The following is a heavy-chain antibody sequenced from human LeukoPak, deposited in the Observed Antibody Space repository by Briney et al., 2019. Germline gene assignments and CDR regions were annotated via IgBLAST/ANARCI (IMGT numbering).Heavy chain of an antibody. D-gene: IGHD2-2*01. J-gene: IGHJ3*02. CDR1: GGSISSYY. CDR3: ARVVCSSSSCEKRGAFDT. CDR2: IYYSGNT. Sequence: SETLSLTCTVSGGSISSYYWSWIRQPPGKGLDWIGYIYYSGNTNYNPSLKSRVTISVDTSKNQFSLKLNSVTAADTAVYYCARVVCSSSSCEKRGAFDTWGQGTVVTVSS. V-gene: IGHV4-59*01.